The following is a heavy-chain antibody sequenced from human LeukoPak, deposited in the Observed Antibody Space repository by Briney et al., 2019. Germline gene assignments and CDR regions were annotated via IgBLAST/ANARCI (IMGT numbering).Heavy chain of an antibody. CDR3: AKDLGRRAAAGESPLEQ. V-gene: IGHV3-53*01. D-gene: IGHD6-13*01. CDR2: IYSVGTT. CDR1: GFTVSSNC. J-gene: IGHJ4*02. Sequence: GGSLRLSCATSGFTVSSNCMNWVRQAPGKGLEWVSVIYSVGTTYYADSVKGRFTISRDNSKNTLYLQMNGLRAEDTAVYYCAKDLGRRAAAGESPLEQWGQGTLVTVSS.